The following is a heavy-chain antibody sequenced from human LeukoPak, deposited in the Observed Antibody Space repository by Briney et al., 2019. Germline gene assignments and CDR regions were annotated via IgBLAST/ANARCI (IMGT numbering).Heavy chain of an antibody. CDR1: GFTFSSYS. D-gene: IGHD3-10*01. CDR3: ARDLRRSIWFGEQPFDP. J-gene: IGHJ5*02. Sequence: PGGSLRLSCAASGFTFSSYSMNWVRQAPGKGLEWVSSISSSSSYIYYADSVKGRFTISRDNAKNSLYLQMNSLRAEDTAVYYCARDLRRSIWFGEQPFDPWGQGTLVTDSS. CDR2: ISSSSSYI. V-gene: IGHV3-21*01.